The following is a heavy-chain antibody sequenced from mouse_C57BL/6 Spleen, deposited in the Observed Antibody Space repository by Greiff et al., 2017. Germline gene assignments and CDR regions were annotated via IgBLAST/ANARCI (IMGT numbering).Heavy chain of an antibody. V-gene: IGHV1-81*01. Sequence: VQLQQSGAELARPGASVKLSCKASGYTFTSYGISWVKQRTGQGLEWIGEIYPRSGNTYYNEKFKGKATLTADKSSSTAYMQLSSLTYEDAAVYYCARGSFDYRGQGTTLTVSS. CDR1: GYTFTSYG. CDR3: ARGSFDY. J-gene: IGHJ2*01. CDR2: IYPRSGNT.